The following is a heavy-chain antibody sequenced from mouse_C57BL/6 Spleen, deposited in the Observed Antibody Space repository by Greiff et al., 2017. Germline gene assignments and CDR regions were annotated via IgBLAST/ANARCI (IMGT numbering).Heavy chain of an antibody. CDR3: ARSYGNSYFDY. D-gene: IGHD2-10*02. CDR1: GYTFTSYW. Sequence: QVQLQQPGAELVKPGASVKLSCKASGYTFTSYWMHWVKQRPGQGLEWIGMIHPNSGSTNYNEKLKSKATLTVDKSSSTAYMQLSSLTSEDSAVYYCARSYGNSYFDYWGQGTTLTVSS. J-gene: IGHJ2*01. V-gene: IGHV1-64*01. CDR2: IHPNSGST.